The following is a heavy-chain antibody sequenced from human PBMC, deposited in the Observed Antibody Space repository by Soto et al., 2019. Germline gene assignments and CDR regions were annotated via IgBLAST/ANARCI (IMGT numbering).Heavy chain of an antibody. CDR3: ARGKRGLRTNTNWFDP. Sequence: PGGSLRLSCAASGFTFSSYAMHWVRQAPGKGLEWVAVISYDGSNKYYADSVKGRFTISRDNSKNTLYLQMNSLRAEDTAVYYCARGKRGLRTNTNWFDPWGQGTLVTVSS. D-gene: IGHD4-17*01. J-gene: IGHJ5*02. CDR1: GFTFSSYA. V-gene: IGHV3-30-3*01. CDR2: ISYDGSNK.